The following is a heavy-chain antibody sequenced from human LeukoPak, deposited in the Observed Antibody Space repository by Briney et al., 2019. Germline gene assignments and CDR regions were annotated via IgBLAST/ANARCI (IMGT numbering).Heavy chain of an antibody. CDR2: ISWNSGSI. CDR1: GFTFDDYA. Sequence: GGSLRLSCAASGFTFDDYAMHWVRQAPGKGLEWVSGISWNSGSIGYADSVKGRFTISRDNAKNSLYLQMNSLRAEDTAVYYCARVQKSRKSVASAVDCWGQGTVVIVSS. CDR3: ARVQKSRKSVASAVDC. D-gene: IGHD5-12*01. J-gene: IGHJ4*02. V-gene: IGHV3-9*01.